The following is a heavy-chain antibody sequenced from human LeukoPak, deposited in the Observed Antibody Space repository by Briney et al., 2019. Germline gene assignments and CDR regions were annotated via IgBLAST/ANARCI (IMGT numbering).Heavy chain of an antibody. CDR2: ISGSGGST. CDR1: GFTFSSYA. CDR3: AKDLSSYYYDSSGFPPRTDY. J-gene: IGHJ4*02. D-gene: IGHD3-22*01. V-gene: IGHV3-23*01. Sequence: GGSLSLSCAASGFTFSSYAMSWVRQAPGKGREWVSAISGSGGSTYYADSVKGRFTISRDNSKNTLYLQMNSLRAEDTAVYYCAKDLSSYYYDSSGFPPRTDYWGQGTLVTVSS.